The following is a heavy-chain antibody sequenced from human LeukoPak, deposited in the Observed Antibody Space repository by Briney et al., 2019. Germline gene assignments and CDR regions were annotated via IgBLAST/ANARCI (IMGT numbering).Heavy chain of an antibody. D-gene: IGHD1-26*01. CDR1: GFTFSSYA. CDR3: ATSPREWELLAFDY. J-gene: IGHJ4*02. V-gene: IGHV3-64*01. Sequence: PGGSLRLSCAASGFTFSSYAMHWVRQAPGKGLEYVSAISSNGGSTYYANSVKGRFTISRDNSKNTLYLQMGSLRAEDMAVYYCATSPREWELLAFDYWGQGTLVTVSS. CDR2: ISSNGGST.